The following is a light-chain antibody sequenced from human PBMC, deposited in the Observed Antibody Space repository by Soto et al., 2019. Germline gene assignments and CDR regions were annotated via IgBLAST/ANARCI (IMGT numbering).Light chain of an antibody. CDR2: SGY. CDR3: QQRYSWLRV. V-gene: IGKV3-11*01. J-gene: IGKJ1*01. Sequence: FGVTQSPDTLSLSPGERATLSCMASPSVSSSVAWYQHKPGQSPRLVIYSGYKRATGIPARFSGSGSGTDFTITISGLEVDDFAIYYCQQRYSWLRVFGQGTKVEVK. CDR1: PSVSSS.